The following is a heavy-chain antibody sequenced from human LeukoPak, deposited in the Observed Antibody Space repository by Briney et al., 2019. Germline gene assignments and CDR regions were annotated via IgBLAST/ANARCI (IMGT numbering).Heavy chain of an antibody. J-gene: IGHJ4*02. D-gene: IGHD3-22*01. Sequence: ASVKVSCKASGYTFTSYGISWVRQAPGQGLEWMGWINPNSGGTNYAQKFQGRVTMTRDTSISTAYMELSRLRSDDTAVYYCARAQYYYDSSGSGFDYWGQGTLVTVSS. V-gene: IGHV1-2*02. CDR1: GYTFTSYG. CDR2: INPNSGGT. CDR3: ARAQYYYDSSGSGFDY.